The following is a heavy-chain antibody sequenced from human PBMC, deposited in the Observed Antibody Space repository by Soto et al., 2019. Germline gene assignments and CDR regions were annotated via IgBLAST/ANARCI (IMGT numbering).Heavy chain of an antibody. CDR3: AKGQYDFWSGPAHFDY. J-gene: IGHJ4*02. CDR2: ISWNSGSI. V-gene: IGHV3-9*01. CDR1: GFTFDDYA. D-gene: IGHD3-3*01. Sequence: EVQLVESGGGLVQPGRSLRLSCAASGFTFDDYAMHWVRQAPGKGLEWVSGISWNSGSIGYADSVKGRFTISRDNAKNSLYLQMNSLRAEDTALYYCAKGQYDFWSGPAHFDYWGQGTLVTVSS.